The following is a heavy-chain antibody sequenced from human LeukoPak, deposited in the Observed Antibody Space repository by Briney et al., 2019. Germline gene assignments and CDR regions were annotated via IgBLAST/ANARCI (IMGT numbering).Heavy chain of an antibody. Sequence: PSETLSLTCTVSGGSISSSSYYWGWIRQPPGKGLEWIGSIYYSGSTYYNPSLESRVTISVDTSKNQFSLKLSSVTAADTAVYYCARSGYSYVGYYYYYMDVWGKGTTVTVSS. V-gene: IGHV4-39*01. CDR2: IYYSGST. D-gene: IGHD5-18*01. J-gene: IGHJ6*03. CDR3: ARSGYSYVGYYYYYMDV. CDR1: GGSISSSSYY.